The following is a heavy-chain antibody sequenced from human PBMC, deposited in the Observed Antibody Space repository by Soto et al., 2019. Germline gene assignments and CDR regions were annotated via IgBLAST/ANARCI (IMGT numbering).Heavy chain of an antibody. Sequence: SETLSLTCTVSGGSIRGGGFYWSWIRQHPGKGLEWIGHIYNSGSTYSNSSLKSRVTISMDTSKNQFSLKLSSVTAADTAVYYCARDDTVKFDYWGQGTLVTVS. V-gene: IGHV4-31*03. CDR3: ARDDTVKFDY. CDR1: GGSIRGGGFY. CDR2: IYNSGST. D-gene: IGHD4-17*01. J-gene: IGHJ4*02.